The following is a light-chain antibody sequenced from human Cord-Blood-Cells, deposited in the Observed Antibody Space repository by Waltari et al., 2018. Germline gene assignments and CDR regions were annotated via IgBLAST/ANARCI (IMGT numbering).Light chain of an antibody. J-gene: IGKJ3*01. CDR2: DVS. V-gene: IGKV2D-29*02. Sequence: DIVMTQTPLSLSVTPGQPASISCKSSQSLLHSDGKTYLYWYLQKPGQSPQLLIYDVSNRFSGVPDRFSGSGSGTDFTLKISRVEAEDVGVYYCMQSIQLPLTFGPGTKVDIK. CDR3: MQSIQLPLT. CDR1: QSLLHSDGKTY.